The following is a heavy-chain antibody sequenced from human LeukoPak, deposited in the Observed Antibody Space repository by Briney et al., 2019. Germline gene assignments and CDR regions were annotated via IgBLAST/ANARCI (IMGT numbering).Heavy chain of an antibody. Sequence: SETLSLTCTVSGGSISSYYWSWIRQPPGKGLEWIGYIYYSGSTNYNPSLKSRVTISVDTSKNQFSLKLSSVTAADTAVYYCAAGGGYYDSSDLDYWGQGTLVTVSS. D-gene: IGHD3-22*01. CDR2: IYYSGST. CDR1: GGSISSYY. CDR3: AAGGGYYDSSDLDY. V-gene: IGHV4-59*01. J-gene: IGHJ4*02.